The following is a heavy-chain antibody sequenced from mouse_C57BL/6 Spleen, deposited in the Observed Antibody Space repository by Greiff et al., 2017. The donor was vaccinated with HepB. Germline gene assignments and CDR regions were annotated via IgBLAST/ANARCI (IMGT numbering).Heavy chain of an antibody. Sequence: VQLQQPGAELVRPGTSVKLSCKASGYTFTSYWMHWVKQRPGQGLEWIGVIDPSDSYTNYNQKFKGKATLTVDTSSSTAYMQLSSLTSEDSAVYYCARRRYYGGFDYWGQGTTLTVSS. CDR1: GYTFTSYW. J-gene: IGHJ2*01. D-gene: IGHD2-1*01. CDR3: ARRRYYGGFDY. V-gene: IGHV1-59*01. CDR2: IDPSDSYT.